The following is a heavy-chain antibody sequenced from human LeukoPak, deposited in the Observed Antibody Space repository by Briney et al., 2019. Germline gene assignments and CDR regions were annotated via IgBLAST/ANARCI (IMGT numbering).Heavy chain of an antibody. V-gene: IGHV4-34*01. D-gene: IGHD4-23*01. CDR2: FYFSGST. CDR3: ARLFLRQPSTVIKKASYYFDY. CDR1: GGSFSGYY. J-gene: IGHJ4*02. Sequence: SETLSLTCAVYGGSFSGYYWSWIRQPPGKGLEGIGCFYFSGSTSYKSSLKSRVTISVDTSKNQFSLKLRSVTAADTAVYYCARLFLRQPSTVIKKASYYFDYWGQGTLVTVSS.